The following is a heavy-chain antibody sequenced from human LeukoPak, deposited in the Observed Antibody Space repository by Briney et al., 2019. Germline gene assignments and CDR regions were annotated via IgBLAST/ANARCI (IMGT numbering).Heavy chain of an antibody. CDR1: GGSISSSSYY. CDR3: ARGVYYYGSGSYYSWFDP. D-gene: IGHD3-10*01. V-gene: IGHV4-61*01. Sequence: PSETLSLTCTVSGGSISSSSYYWSWIRQPPGKGLEWIGYIYYSGSTNYNPFLKSRVTISVDTSKNQFSLKLSSVTAADTAVYYCARGVYYYGSGSYYSWFDPWGQGTLVTVSS. J-gene: IGHJ5*02. CDR2: IYYSGST.